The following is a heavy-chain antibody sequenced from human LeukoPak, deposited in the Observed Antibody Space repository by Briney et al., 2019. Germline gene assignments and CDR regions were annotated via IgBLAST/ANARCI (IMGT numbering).Heavy chain of an antibody. V-gene: IGHV3-21*01. D-gene: IGHD4-11*01. CDR2: ISSSSSYI. Sequence: GGSLRLSCAASGFTFSSYAMNWVRQAPGKGLEWVSSISSSSSYIYYADSVKGRFTISRDNAKNSLYLQMNSLRAEDTAVYYCARDLYSKSVIAYWGQGTLVTVSS. CDR1: GFTFSSYA. J-gene: IGHJ4*02. CDR3: ARDLYSKSVIAY.